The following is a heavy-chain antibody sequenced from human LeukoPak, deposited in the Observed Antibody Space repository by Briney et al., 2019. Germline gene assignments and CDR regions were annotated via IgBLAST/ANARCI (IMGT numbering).Heavy chain of an antibody. CDR2: INPNSGGT. Sequence: ASVKVSCKASGYTFTGYYMHWVRQAPGQGLEWMGWINPNSGGTNYAQKFQGRVTMTRDTSISTAYMELSRLRSDYTAVYYCASPYYGGYYYGVDVWGQGTTVTVSS. D-gene: IGHD3-10*01. CDR1: GYTFTGYY. CDR3: ASPYYGGYYYGVDV. V-gene: IGHV1-2*02. J-gene: IGHJ6*02.